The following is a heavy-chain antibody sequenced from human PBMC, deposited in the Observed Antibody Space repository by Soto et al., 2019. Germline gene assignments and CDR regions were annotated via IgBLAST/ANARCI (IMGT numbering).Heavy chain of an antibody. CDR3: ARSPRNYYALGSYSYFRH. CDR1: GYTFTSYD. CDR2: MNPNNGNT. Sequence: QVQLVQSGAEVKKPGASVKVSCKASGYTFTSYDISWVRQATGQGLEWMGWMNPNNGNTDYAPKFQGRVTMTMNTSIGTAYMELSSLRSEDTAVYYCARSPRNYYALGSYSYFRHWGQGPLVTVSS. D-gene: IGHD3-10*01. V-gene: IGHV1-8*01. J-gene: IGHJ1*01.